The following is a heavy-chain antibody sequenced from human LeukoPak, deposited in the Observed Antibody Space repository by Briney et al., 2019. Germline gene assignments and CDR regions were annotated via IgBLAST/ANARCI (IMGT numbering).Heavy chain of an antibody. D-gene: IGHD3-10*01. J-gene: IGHJ3*02. Sequence: GASLKISCTGSGYSFTSYWIGWVRPMPGKGLEWTGIIYPGDSDTRYSPSLQGQVTISADKSISTAYLQWSSLKASDTAMYYCATHSGGDAFDIWGQGTMVTVSS. CDR3: ATHSGGDAFDI. CDR2: IYPGDSDT. V-gene: IGHV5-51*01. CDR1: GYSFTSYW.